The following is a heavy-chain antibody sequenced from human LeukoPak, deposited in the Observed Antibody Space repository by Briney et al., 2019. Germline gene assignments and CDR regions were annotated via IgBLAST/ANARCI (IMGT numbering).Heavy chain of an antibody. V-gene: IGHV4-59*01. CDR1: GGSISSYY. CDR3: AGSQLRYFDWLFPTDY. CDR2: IYYSGST. J-gene: IGHJ4*02. D-gene: IGHD3-9*01. Sequence: SETLSLTCTVSGGSISSYYWSWIRQPPGKGLEWIGYIYYSGSTNYNPSLKSRVTISVDTSKNQFSLELSSVTAADTAVYYCAGSQLRYFDWLFPTDYWGQGTLVTVSS.